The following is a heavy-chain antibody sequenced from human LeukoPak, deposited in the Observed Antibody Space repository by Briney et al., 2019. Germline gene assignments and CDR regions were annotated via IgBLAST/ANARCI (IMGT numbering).Heavy chain of an antibody. J-gene: IGHJ4*02. CDR2: INPSGGST. CDR3: AREGERVFDY. Sequence: GGSLRLSCAASGFTFTSYYMHWVRQAPGQGLEWMGIINPSGGSTSYAQKFQGRVTMTRDTSTSTVYMELSSLRSEDTAVYYCAREGERVFDYWGQGTLVTVSS. V-gene: IGHV1-46*01. CDR1: GFTFTSYY. D-gene: IGHD3-16*01.